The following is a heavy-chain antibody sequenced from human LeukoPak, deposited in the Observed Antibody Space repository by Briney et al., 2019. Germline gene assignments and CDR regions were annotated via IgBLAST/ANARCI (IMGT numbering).Heavy chain of an antibody. Sequence: GGSLRLSCAASGFTFSSYSVNWVRQAPGKGLEWVSYISSSSSTIYYADSVKGRFTISRDNAKNSLYLQMNSLRAEDTAVYYCARGDGSGWSHDGYYFDYWGQGTLVTVSS. CDR1: GFTFSSYS. J-gene: IGHJ4*02. V-gene: IGHV3-48*04. D-gene: IGHD6-19*01. CDR2: ISSSSSTI. CDR3: ARGDGSGWSHDGYYFDY.